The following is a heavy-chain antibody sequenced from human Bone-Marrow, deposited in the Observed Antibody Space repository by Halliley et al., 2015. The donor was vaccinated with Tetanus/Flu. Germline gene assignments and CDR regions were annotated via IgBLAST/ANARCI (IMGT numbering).Heavy chain of an antibody. CDR3: ARVGGKYAVTHY. D-gene: IGHD4-17*01. CDR1: GDSINNYY. CDR2: IYYSGYT. J-gene: IGHJ4*02. V-gene: IGHV4-59*01. Sequence: TLSLTYTVAGDSINNYYWSWLRQPPGKGLEWIGYIYYSGYTNYNPSLESRVSMSVDTSKKQFSLNLTSVTAADTAVYYCARVGGKYAVTHYWGQGTLVTVSS.